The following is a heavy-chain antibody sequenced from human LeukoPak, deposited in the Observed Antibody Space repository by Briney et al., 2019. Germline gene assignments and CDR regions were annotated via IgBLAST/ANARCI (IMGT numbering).Heavy chain of an antibody. CDR2: ISGSGGST. J-gene: IGHJ6*02. D-gene: IGHD2-2*01. CDR1: GFTFSSYA. Sequence: GGSLRLSCAAYGFTFSSYAMSWVRQAPGKGLEWVSAISGSGGSTYYADSVKGRFTISRDNSKNTLYLQMNSLRAEDTAVYYCATDQPRYCSSTSCYGGKDDYYGMDVWGQGTTVTVSS. CDR3: ATDQPRYCSSTSCYGGKDDYYGMDV. V-gene: IGHV3-23*01.